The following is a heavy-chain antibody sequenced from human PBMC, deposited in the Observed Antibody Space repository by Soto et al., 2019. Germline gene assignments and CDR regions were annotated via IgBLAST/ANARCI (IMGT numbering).Heavy chain of an antibody. V-gene: IGHV3-33*03. J-gene: IGHJ6*02. CDR3: ASVNTVRSWDYDGMDI. Sequence: ESGGGVVQPGASVRLSCEASGFTFSAFGMHWVRQAPGKGLEWVAGIRHDGSNDYYSDFVKGRLTISRDNSRDTLYLQINSLRADDSAVYYCASVNTVRSWDYDGMDIWGQGTTVTVSS. CDR2: IRHDGSND. CDR1: GFTFSAFG. D-gene: IGHD3-10*01.